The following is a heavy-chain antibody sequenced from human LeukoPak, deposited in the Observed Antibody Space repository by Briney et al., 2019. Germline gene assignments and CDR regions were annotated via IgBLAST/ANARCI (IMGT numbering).Heavy chain of an antibody. J-gene: IGHJ4*02. V-gene: IGHV3-9*03. Sequence: GRSLRLSCAASGFTFDDYAMHWVRQAPGKGLEWVSGISWNSGSIGYADSVKGRFTISRDNAKNSLYLQMNSLRAEDMAFYYCAKGAYGSGSYYLFDYWGQGTLVTASS. CDR3: AKGAYGSGSYYLFDY. CDR2: ISWNSGSI. CDR1: GFTFDDYA. D-gene: IGHD3-10*01.